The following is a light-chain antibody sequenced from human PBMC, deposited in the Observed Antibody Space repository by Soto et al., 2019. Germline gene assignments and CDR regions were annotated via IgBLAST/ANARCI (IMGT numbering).Light chain of an antibody. J-gene: IGKJ1*01. Sequence: DIQMTQSPSTLSGSVGDRVTITCRASQTISSWLAWYQQKPGKAPKLLIYKASTLKSGVPSRFSGSGSGTEFTLTISSLQPYDFATYYCQQSNSYSEAFRHGTQVDIK. CDR1: QTISSW. CDR3: QQSNSYSEA. V-gene: IGKV1-5*03. CDR2: KAS.